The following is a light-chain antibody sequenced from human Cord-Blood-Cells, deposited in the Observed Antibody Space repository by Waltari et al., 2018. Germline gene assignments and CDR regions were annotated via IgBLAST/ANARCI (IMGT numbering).Light chain of an antibody. CDR2: GAS. V-gene: IGKV3-20*01. CDR1: QSVSSSY. CDR3: QQYGSSLWT. Sequence: EIVLTQSPGTLSLSPGDRATLTCRASQSVSSSYLAWYQQKPGQAPRLLIYGASSRATGIPDRFSGSVSGTDFTLTISRLEPEDFAVYYCQQYGSSLWTFGQGTKVEIK. J-gene: IGKJ1*01.